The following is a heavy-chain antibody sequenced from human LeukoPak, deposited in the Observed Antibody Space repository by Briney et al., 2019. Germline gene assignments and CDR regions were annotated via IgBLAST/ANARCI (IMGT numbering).Heavy chain of an antibody. J-gene: IGHJ3*02. CDR1: GYSFTSYW. V-gene: IGHV5-51*01. D-gene: IGHD5-18*01. Sequence: GEFLKISCKGSGYSFTSYWIGWVRQMPGKGLEWMGIIYPGDSDTRYSPSFQGQVAISADKSISTAYLQWSSLKASDTAMYYCARPVRYSYGLDAFDIWGQGTMVTVSS. CDR2: IYPGDSDT. CDR3: ARPVRYSYGLDAFDI.